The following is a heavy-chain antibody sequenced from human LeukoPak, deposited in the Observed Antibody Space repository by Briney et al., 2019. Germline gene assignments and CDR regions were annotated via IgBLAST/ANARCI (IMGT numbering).Heavy chain of an antibody. J-gene: IGHJ6*02. CDR3: ARALAAVAPYGMDV. Sequence: GGSLRLSCGASGFTLSTCYMSWVREAPGKGLEWGSVLYSGGSTYYRDSVKGRFTISRDNSKNTLYHQMNSLRAEGTGVYHCARALAAVAPYGMDVWGQGTTVTVSS. V-gene: IGHV3-53*01. CDR2: LYSGGST. CDR1: GFTLSTCY. D-gene: IGHD6-13*01.